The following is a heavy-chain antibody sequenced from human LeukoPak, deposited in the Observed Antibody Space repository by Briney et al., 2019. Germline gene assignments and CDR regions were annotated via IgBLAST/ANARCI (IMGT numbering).Heavy chain of an antibody. V-gene: IGHV4-30-2*01. J-gene: IGHJ6*02. CDR3: ARASIAAAGYYYYYGMDV. CDR2: IYHSGST. Sequence: PQTLSLTCTVSGGSISSGGYYWSWIRQPPGKGLEWIGYIYHSGSTYYNPSLKSRVTISVDRSKNQFSLKLSSVTAADTAVYYCARASIAAAGYYYYYGMDVWGQGTTVTVSS. D-gene: IGHD6-13*01. CDR1: GGSISSGGYY.